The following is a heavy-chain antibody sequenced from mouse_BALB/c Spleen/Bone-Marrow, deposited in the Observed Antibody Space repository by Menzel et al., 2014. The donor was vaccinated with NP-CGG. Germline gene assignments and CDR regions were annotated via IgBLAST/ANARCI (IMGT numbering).Heavy chain of an antibody. CDR3: TRSGRYYFDY. CDR1: GYTFTSYW. V-gene: IGHV1-5*01. D-gene: IGHD3-1*01. CDR2: IYPGNSDT. J-gene: IGHJ2*01. Sequence: VQLQQSGTVLARPGASVKMSGKASGYTFTSYWMHWVKLRPGQGLEWIGAIYPGNSDTSYNQKFKGKAKLTAVTSTSTAYMELSSLTNEDSAVYYGTRSGRYYFDYWGQGTTLTVSS.